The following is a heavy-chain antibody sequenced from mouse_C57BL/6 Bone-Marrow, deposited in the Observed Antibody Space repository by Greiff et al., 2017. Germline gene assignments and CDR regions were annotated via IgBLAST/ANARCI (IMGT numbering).Heavy chain of an antibody. CDR1: GYSFTDYT. CDR3: ARSYDYDYAMDC. CDR2: INPNYGTT. V-gene: IGHV1-39*01. Sequence: LVESGPELVKPGASVKISCTASGYSFTDYTMTWVKQSNGKSLEWIGVINPNYGTTSYNQKFKGKATLTVDHSSSTASMTVNSLTSEDSAVYYWARSYDYDYAMDCWGQGTSVTVSS. J-gene: IGHJ4*01. D-gene: IGHD2-4*01.